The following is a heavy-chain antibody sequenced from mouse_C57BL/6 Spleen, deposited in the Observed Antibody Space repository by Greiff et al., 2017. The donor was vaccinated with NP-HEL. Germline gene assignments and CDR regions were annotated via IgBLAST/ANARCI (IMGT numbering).Heavy chain of an antibody. CDR2: ISDGGSYT. J-gene: IGHJ4*01. V-gene: IGHV5-4*01. D-gene: IGHD2-5*01. CDR3: ARRTYYSNYYAMDY. CDR1: GFTFSSYA. Sequence: EVQVVESGGGLVKPGGSLKLSCAASGFTFSSYAMSWVRQTPEKRLEWVATISDGGSYTYYPDNVKGRFTISRDNAKNNLYLQMSHLKSEDTAMYYFARRTYYSNYYAMDYWGQGTSVTVSS.